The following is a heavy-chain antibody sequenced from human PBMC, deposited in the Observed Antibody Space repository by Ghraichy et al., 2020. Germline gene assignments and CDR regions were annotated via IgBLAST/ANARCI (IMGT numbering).Heavy chain of an antibody. CDR1: GGSISSSSYY. CDR2: IYYSGST. V-gene: IGHV4-39*01. D-gene: IGHD6-13*01. Sequence: SETLSHTCTVSGGSISSSSYYWGWIRQPPGKGLEWIGSIYYSGSTYYNPSLKSRVTISVDTSKNQFSLKLSSVTAADTAVYYCGRPGIAAAGNPFDAFDIWGQGTMVTVSS. J-gene: IGHJ3*02. CDR3: GRPGIAAAGNPFDAFDI.